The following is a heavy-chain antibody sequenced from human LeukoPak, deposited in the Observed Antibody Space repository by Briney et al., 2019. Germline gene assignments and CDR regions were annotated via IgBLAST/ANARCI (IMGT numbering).Heavy chain of an antibody. D-gene: IGHD5-24*01. V-gene: IGHV3-30*04. Sequence: GGSLRLSCAASGFTFSSYGLHWVRQAPGKGLECVAVISKDGSNEHYADPGKGRFTISRDNSKNTLYLQMNSLRTEDTAVYYCVRDRGDGYNQIDYWGQGTLVTVSS. CDR3: VRDRGDGYNQIDY. CDR2: ISKDGSNE. J-gene: IGHJ4*02. CDR1: GFTFSSYG.